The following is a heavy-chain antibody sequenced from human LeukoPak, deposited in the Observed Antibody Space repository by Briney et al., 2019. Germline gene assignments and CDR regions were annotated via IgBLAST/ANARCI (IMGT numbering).Heavy chain of an antibody. J-gene: IGHJ4*02. V-gene: IGHV3-15*01. CDR2: IKSKTDGGTT. D-gene: IGHD3-10*01. Sequence: PGGSLRLSCAASGFTLSNAWMSWVRQGPGKGLEWVGRIKSKTDGGTTDYAAPVKGRFTISRDDSKNTLYLQMNSLKTEDTAVYYCTTQRSRITMVRGVIRSDHWGQGTLVTVSS. CDR3: TTQRSRITMVRGVIRSDH. CDR1: GFTLSNAW.